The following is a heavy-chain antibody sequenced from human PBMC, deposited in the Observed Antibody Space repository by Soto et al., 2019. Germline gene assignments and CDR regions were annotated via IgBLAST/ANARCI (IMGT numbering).Heavy chain of an antibody. D-gene: IGHD2-8*02. Sequence: SETLSLTCAVYGGSFSGYYWTWIRQPPGTGLEWIGEINHSGSTNYNPSLKSRVTISVDTSKNQFSLKLTSVTAADTAVYYCARDKNTGLCDYWGQGTLVTVAS. CDR2: INHSGST. V-gene: IGHV4-34*01. CDR3: ARDKNTGLCDY. CDR1: GGSFSGYY. J-gene: IGHJ4*02.